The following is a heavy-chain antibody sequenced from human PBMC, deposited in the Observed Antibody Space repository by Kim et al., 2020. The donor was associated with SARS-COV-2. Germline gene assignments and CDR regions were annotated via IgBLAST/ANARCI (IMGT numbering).Heavy chain of an antibody. CDR2: INHSGST. CDR3: ASLDIVVVTAIAWTTFDY. V-gene: IGHV4-34*01. J-gene: IGHJ4*02. Sequence: SETLSLTCAVYGGSFSGYYWSWIRQPPGKGLEWIGEINHSGSTNYNPSLKSRVTISVDTSKNQFSLKLSSVTAADTAVYYCASLDIVVVTAIAWTTFDYWGQGTLVTVSS. D-gene: IGHD2-21*02. CDR1: GGSFSGYY.